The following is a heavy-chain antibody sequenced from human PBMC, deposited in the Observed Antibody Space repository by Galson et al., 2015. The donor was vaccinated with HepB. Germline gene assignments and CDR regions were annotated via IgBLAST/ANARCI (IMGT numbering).Heavy chain of an antibody. CDR2: ISAYNGNT. D-gene: IGHD2-2*01. CDR1: GYTFTSYG. CDR3: AREVRFRTPVYYYYYMDV. J-gene: IGHJ6*03. Sequence: SVKVSCKASGYTFTSYGISWVRQAPGQGLEWMGWISAYNGNTNYAQKLQGRVTMTTDTSTSTAYMELRSLRSDDTAVYYCAREVRFRTPVYYYYYMDVWGKGTTVTVSS. V-gene: IGHV1-18*01.